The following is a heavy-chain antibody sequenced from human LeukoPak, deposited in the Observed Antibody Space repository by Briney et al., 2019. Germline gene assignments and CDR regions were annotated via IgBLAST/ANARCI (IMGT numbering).Heavy chain of an antibody. V-gene: IGHV3-30*04. J-gene: IGHJ5*02. D-gene: IGHD6-19*01. CDR3: AKDIHIGHGSGWPES. CDR1: GFTFSSYA. CDR2: ISYDGSNK. Sequence: QPGGSLRLSCAASGFTFSSYAMHWVRQAPGKGLEWVAVISYDGSNKYYADSVKGRFTISRDNSKNTLYLQMNSLGAEDTALYYCAKDIHIGHGSGWPESWGQGTLVTVSS.